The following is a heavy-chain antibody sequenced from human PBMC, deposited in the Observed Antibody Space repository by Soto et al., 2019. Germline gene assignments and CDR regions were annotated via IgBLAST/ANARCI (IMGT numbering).Heavy chain of an antibody. J-gene: IGHJ4*02. V-gene: IGHV3-30*18. CDR2: ISYDGSNI. CDR3: AKDAGRGSPHGYYFEY. Sequence: QVQLVESGGGVVQPGRSLRLSCAASGFTFSSYGMHWVRQAPGKGLEWVAVISYDGSNIYYADSVKGRFTISRDDSKNAQYLQMNSLRTDDTAVYHCAKDAGRGSPHGYYFEYWGQGPLVTVSS. D-gene: IGHD1-26*01. CDR1: GFTFSSYG.